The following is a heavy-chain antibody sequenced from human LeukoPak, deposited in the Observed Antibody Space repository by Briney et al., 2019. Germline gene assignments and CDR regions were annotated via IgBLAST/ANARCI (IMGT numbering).Heavy chain of an antibody. CDR3: ARGYCSSTSCQSGDY. J-gene: IGHJ4*02. Sequence: SQTLSLTCTVSGGSLSSGSYYWSRIRQPAGKGLEWIGRIYTSGSTNYNPSLKSRVTISVDTSKNQFSLKLSSVTAADTAVYYCARGYCSSTSCQSGDYWGQGTLVTVSS. CDR1: GGSLSSGSYY. D-gene: IGHD2-2*01. V-gene: IGHV4-61*02. CDR2: IYTSGST.